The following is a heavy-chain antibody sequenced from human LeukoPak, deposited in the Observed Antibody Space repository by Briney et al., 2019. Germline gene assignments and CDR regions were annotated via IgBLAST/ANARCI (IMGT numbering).Heavy chain of an antibody. Sequence: SETLSLTCTVSGDSISSYYWSWIRQPPGKGLEWIGYLYYSGSTNYNPSLQSRVTISVDRSKNQFSLKLTSVTAADTAVYYCARETDVLGSTAIDDGGQARLVTVSS. CDR2: LYYSGST. CDR1: GDSISSYY. CDR3: ARETDVLGSTAIDD. D-gene: IGHD2-8*01. J-gene: IGHJ4*02. V-gene: IGHV4-59*01.